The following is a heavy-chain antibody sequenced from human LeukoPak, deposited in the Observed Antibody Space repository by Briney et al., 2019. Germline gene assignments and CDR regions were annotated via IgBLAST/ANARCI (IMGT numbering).Heavy chain of an antibody. Sequence: ASVKVSCKASGYTFTGYYMQWVRQAPGQGLEWMGWINPNSGGTNYAQKFQGRVTMTRDTSISTAYMELSRLRSDDTAVYYCARDLYYYDSSGYYYASIYYYGMDVWGQGTTVTVSS. CDR1: GYTFTGYY. D-gene: IGHD3-22*01. CDR2: INPNSGGT. J-gene: IGHJ6*02. CDR3: ARDLYYYDSSGYYYASIYYYGMDV. V-gene: IGHV1-2*02.